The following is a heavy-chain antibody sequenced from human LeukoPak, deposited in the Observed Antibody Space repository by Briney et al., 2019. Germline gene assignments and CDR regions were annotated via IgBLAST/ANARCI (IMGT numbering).Heavy chain of an antibody. CDR1: GFTFSDYY. Sequence: GGSLRLSCAASGFTFSDYYMSWIRQAPGKGLEWVSYISSSGSTIYYADSVKGRFTISRDNAKNSLYLQMNSLRAEDTAVYYCARDRCSGGSCYSLALNWFDPWGQGTLVTVSS. J-gene: IGHJ5*02. V-gene: IGHV3-11*01. CDR2: ISSSGSTI. CDR3: ARDRCSGGSCYSLALNWFDP. D-gene: IGHD2-15*01.